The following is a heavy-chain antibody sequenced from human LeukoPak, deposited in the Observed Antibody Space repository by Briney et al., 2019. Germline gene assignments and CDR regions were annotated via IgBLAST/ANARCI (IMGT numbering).Heavy chain of an antibody. CDR2: IYWNDDK. D-gene: IGHD3-3*01. CDR3: AQSSYYDFWSGYYEVWFDP. CDR1: GFSLSTSGVG. J-gene: IGHJ5*02. Sequence: SGPTLVKPTQTLTLTCTFSGFSLSTSGVGVGWIRQPPGKALEWLALIYWNDDKRYSPSLKSRLTITKDTSKNQAVLTMTNMDPVDPATYYCAQSSYYDFWSGYYEVWFDPWGQGTLVTVSS. V-gene: IGHV2-5*01.